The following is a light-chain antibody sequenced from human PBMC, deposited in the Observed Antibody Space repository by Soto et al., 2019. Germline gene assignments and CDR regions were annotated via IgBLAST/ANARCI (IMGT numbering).Light chain of an antibody. J-gene: IGKJ4*01. CDR3: QQYNKWPPLS. CDR1: QSVSSS. Sequence: EIVMTQSPATLSVSPGERATLSCRASQSVSSSLAWYQQKPGQAPRLLIYGASTRATGIPARFSGSGSGTEFTLTISSLQSEGFAVYYCQQYNKWPPLSFGGGTKVEIK. V-gene: IGKV3-15*01. CDR2: GAS.